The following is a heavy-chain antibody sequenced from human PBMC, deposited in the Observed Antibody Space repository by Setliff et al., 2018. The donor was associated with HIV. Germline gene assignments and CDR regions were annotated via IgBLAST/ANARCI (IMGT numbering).Heavy chain of an antibody. CDR2: INHSGST. Sequence: SETLSLTCAVYGGSFNGYYWSWIRQPPGKGLEWIGEINHSGSTNYNPSLKSRVTMSVDPSKNHFSLNLTSVTAADTAVYYCARVPSGLWFGKWGNWGQGTLVTVSS. CDR1: GGSFNGYY. J-gene: IGHJ4*02. V-gene: IGHV4-34*09. D-gene: IGHD3-10*01. CDR3: ARVPSGLWFGKWGN.